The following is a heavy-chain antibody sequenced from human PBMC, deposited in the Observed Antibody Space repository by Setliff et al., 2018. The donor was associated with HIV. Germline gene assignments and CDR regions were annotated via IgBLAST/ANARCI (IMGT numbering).Heavy chain of an antibody. Sequence: PSETLSLTCTVSGGSISSGSYYWSWIRQPPGKGLEWIGHIYSSGSTNYNPSLKSRVTISVDTSKNQFSLRLNSVTAADTAVYYCARGRKGLDFDYWGQGMLVTV. CDR1: GGSISSGSYY. V-gene: IGHV4-61*01. CDR3: ARGRKGLDFDY. CDR2: IYSSGST. J-gene: IGHJ4*02.